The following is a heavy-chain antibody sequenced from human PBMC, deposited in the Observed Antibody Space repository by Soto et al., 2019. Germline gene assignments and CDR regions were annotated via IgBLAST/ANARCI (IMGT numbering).Heavy chain of an antibody. V-gene: IGHV3-30-3*01. D-gene: IGHD1-1*01. CDR1: GFAFSVYA. Sequence: VHLLESGGGVVLPGRSLRLSCAAPGFAFSVYAMHWVRQAPGKGLEWVSLISYDGSDKYYADSVKGRFTISRDNSKSTLYLQMSSLRADDTAVYFCARDRGRTGYYAMDVWGQGTTVTVSS. J-gene: IGHJ6*02. CDR3: ARDRGRTGYYAMDV. CDR2: ISYDGSDK.